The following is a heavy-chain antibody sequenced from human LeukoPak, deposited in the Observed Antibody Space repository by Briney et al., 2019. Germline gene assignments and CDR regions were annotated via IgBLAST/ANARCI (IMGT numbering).Heavy chain of an antibody. D-gene: IGHD1-7*01. V-gene: IGHV4-39*07. CDR2: IYYSGST. J-gene: IGHJ4*02. CDR3: ARVGGRYNWNYHQSPRYFDY. Sequence: TSETLSLTCTVSGGSISSSSYYWGWIRQPPGKGLEWIGSIYYSGSTYYNPSLKSRVTISVDTSKNQFSLKLSSVTAADTAVYYCARVGGRYNWNYHQSPRYFDYWGQGTLVTVSS. CDR1: GGSISSSSYY.